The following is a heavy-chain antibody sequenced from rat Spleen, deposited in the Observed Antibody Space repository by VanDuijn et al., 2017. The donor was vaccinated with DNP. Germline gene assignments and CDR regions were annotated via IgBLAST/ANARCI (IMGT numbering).Heavy chain of an antibody. V-gene: IGHV5-19*01. D-gene: IGHD1-11*01. Sequence: EVQLVESGGGLVQPGRSLKLSCAASGFTFSYYGMAWVRQAPKKGLERVASISASGGSPSYRDSVKGRFTISRDNAKSILYLQMDSLRSEDTATFYCTTDFERGYWGQGVMVTVSS. J-gene: IGHJ2*01. CDR3: TTDFERGY. CDR2: ISASGGSP. CDR1: GFTFSYYG.